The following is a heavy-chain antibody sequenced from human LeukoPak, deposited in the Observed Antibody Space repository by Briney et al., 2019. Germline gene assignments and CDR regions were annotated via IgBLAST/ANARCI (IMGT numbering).Heavy chain of an antibody. Sequence: ASVKVSCKASGYTFTSYAMHWVRQAPGQRLEWMGWINAGNGNTKYSQKFQGRVTITRDTSASTAYMELSGLRSEDTAVYYCASLGGSGIHFDYWGQGTLVTVSS. V-gene: IGHV1-3*01. CDR1: GYTFTSYA. CDR2: INAGNGNT. D-gene: IGHD3-10*01. CDR3: ASLGGSGIHFDY. J-gene: IGHJ4*02.